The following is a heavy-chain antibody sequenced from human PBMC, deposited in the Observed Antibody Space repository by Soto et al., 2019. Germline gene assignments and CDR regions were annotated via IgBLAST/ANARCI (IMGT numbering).Heavy chain of an antibody. Sequence: QVQLVQSGAEVKKPGASVKVSCKASGYTFTSYYMHWVRQAPGQGLEWMGIINPSGGSTSYAQKFQRRVTMTRDTSTSTVYMELSSLRAEDTAVYYCARVPRSYYYGMDVWGQGTTVTVSS. CDR1: GYTFTSYY. CDR3: ARVPRSYYYGMDV. J-gene: IGHJ6*02. CDR2: INPSGGST. V-gene: IGHV1-46*01.